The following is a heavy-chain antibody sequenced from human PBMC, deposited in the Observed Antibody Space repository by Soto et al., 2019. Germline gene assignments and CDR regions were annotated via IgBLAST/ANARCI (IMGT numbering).Heavy chain of an antibody. V-gene: IGHV1-69*01. CDR3: ARASKRLYYDSSEFHDAFDI. D-gene: IGHD3-22*01. CDR2: IIPFFRTT. Sequence: QVQLVQSGAEVKKPGSSVKVSCKASGGTFNTYVTNWVRQAPGQGLEWVGGIIPFFRTTKYSQKFQDRVTITADESTRTDYMELTTLTSGDTAVYYCARASKRLYYDSSEFHDAFDIWGQGTLVTVSS. J-gene: IGHJ3*02. CDR1: GGTFNTYV.